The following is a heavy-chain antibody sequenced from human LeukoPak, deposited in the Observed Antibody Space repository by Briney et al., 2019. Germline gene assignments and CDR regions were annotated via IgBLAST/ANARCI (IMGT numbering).Heavy chain of an antibody. V-gene: IGHV4-59*01. D-gene: IGHD3-3*01. CDR3: ARGLRFLEWFLDY. CDR1: GGSISSYY. CDR2: IYYSGST. Sequence: PSETLSLTCTVSGGSISSYYWSWIRQPPGKGLEWIGYIYYSGSTNYNPSLKSRVTISVDTSKNQFSLKLSSVTAADTAVYYCARGLRFLEWFLDYWGQGTLVTVSS. J-gene: IGHJ4*02.